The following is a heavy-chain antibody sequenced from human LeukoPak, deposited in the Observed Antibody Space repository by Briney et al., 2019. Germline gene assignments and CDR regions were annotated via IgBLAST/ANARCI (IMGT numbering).Heavy chain of an antibody. J-gene: IGHJ4*02. Sequence: ASVKVSCKASGYTFTGYYIHWVRQAPGQGLERMGWINPNSGGTDYAQKFQGRVTMTRDTSISTAYMELSRLSSDDTAVYYCARVLLDFWSGFGSWGQGTLVTVSS. V-gene: IGHV1-2*02. CDR2: INPNSGGT. CDR1: GYTFTGYY. CDR3: ARVLLDFWSGFGS. D-gene: IGHD3-3*01.